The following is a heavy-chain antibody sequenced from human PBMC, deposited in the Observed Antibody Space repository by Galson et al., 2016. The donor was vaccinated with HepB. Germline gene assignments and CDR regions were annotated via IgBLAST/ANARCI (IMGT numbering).Heavy chain of an antibody. CDR2: INSDGSST. D-gene: IGHD3-10*01. CDR3: ACNRRGVFLLDC. J-gene: IGHJ4*02. CDR1: GFTFSSYW. Sequence: SLRLSCAASGFTFSSYWMHWVRQAPGKGLVWVSRINSDGSSTSYADSVRGRFTISRDNAKNSLYLQMNSLRVEDTAVYYCACNRRGVFLLDCWGQGTLVAVSS. V-gene: IGHV3-74*01.